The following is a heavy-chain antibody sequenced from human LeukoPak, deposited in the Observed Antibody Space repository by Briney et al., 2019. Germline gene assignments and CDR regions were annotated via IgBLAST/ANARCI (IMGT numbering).Heavy chain of an antibody. CDR1: GLTFSSYG. D-gene: IGHD3-10*01. Sequence: GGSLRLSCAASGLTFSSYGMHWDRQAPGKGPEWVAVIWYDGSNEYYAESVKGRFTISRDNSKNTLYLQMNSLRAEDTAGYYCARIPDYYGADYWGQGTLVTVSS. J-gene: IGHJ4*02. CDR3: ARIPDYYGADY. V-gene: IGHV3-33*01. CDR2: IWYDGSNE.